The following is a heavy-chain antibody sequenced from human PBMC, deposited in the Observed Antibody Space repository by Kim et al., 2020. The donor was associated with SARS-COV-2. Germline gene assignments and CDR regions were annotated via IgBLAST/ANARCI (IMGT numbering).Heavy chain of an antibody. CDR2: IWYDGSNK. Sequence: GGSLRLSCAASGFTFSSNGMHWVRQAPGKGLEWVAVIWYDGSNKNYADSVKGRFTISRDNSKNTLYLQMNSLRAEYTAVYYCATAPGYSSGRLYYYYYG. J-gene: IGHJ6*01. CDR3: ATAPGYSSGRLYYYYYG. CDR1: GFTFSSNG. V-gene: IGHV3-33*01. D-gene: IGHD6-19*01.